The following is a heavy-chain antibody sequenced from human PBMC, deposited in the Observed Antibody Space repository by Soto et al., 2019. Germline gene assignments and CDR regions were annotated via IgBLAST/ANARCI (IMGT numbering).Heavy chain of an antibody. J-gene: IGHJ6*02. V-gene: IGHV4-34*09. Sequence: PSETLSLTCAVYGVSFSGYYWTWIRQPPGTGLEWIGEINHSGSTNYNPSLKSRVTISLDTSKNQFSLKLSSVTAADTAVYYCAREIGSGSYYRGPVYYYYYGMDVWGQGTTVTVSS. CDR3: AREIGSGSYYRGPVYYYYYGMDV. D-gene: IGHD3-10*01. CDR1: GVSFSGYY. CDR2: INHSGST.